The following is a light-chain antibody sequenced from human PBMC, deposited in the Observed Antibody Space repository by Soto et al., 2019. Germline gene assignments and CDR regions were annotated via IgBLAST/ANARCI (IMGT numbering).Light chain of an antibody. CDR1: QGINNH. Sequence: DFQMTQSPSSLSASVGDRVTITCRASQGINNHLAWFQQKPGKVPKVLIYAASTLQSGVPSRFSGSGSGTEFTLTISSLQPEDVATDYCQNYKSAAPAGTFGGGTKVEIK. CDR2: AAS. J-gene: IGKJ4*01. CDR3: QNYKSAAPAGT. V-gene: IGKV1-27*01.